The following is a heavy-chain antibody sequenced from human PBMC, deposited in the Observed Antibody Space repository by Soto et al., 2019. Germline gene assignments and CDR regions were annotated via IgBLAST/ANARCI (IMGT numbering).Heavy chain of an antibody. V-gene: IGHV3-21*01. D-gene: IGHD3-9*01. CDR2: ISSSSSYI. CDR3: ARDSAILTGGYYYYGMDV. Sequence: PGGSLRLSCAASGFTFSSYSMNWVRQAPGKGLEWVSSISSSSSYIYYADSVKGRFTISRDNAKNSLYLQMNSLRAEDTAVYYCARDSAILTGGYYYYGMDVWGQGTTVTVSS. J-gene: IGHJ6*02. CDR1: GFTFSSYS.